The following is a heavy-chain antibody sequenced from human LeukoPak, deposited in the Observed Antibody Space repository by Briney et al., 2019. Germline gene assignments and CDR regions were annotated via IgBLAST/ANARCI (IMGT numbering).Heavy chain of an antibody. V-gene: IGHV3-23*01. Sequence: GGSLRLSCAASGFTFSIYAMSWVRQAPGKGLQWVSGISGSGETAYYADSVKGRITISRDNSKNTLYLQMSSLRAEDAAVYYCAKGRSSGWEYYFDYWGQGTLVTVSS. CDR2: ISGSGETA. CDR1: GFTFSIYA. J-gene: IGHJ4*02. CDR3: AKGRSSGWEYYFDY. D-gene: IGHD6-19*01.